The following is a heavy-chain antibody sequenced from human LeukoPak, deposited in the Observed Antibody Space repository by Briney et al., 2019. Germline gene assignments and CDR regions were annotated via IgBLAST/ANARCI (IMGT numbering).Heavy chain of an antibody. J-gene: IGHJ3*02. D-gene: IGHD3-22*01. CDR1: GFTFSSNY. V-gene: IGHV3-53*04. CDR3: ARGHHYYDSSGYYRTKDDAFDI. Sequence: GGSLRLSCAASGFTFSSNYMSWVRQAPGKGLEGVSVIYSGGSTYYANSVKGRFTISRHNSKNTLYLQMNSLRAEDTAVYYCARGHHYYDSSGYYRTKDDAFDIWGQGTMVTVSS. CDR2: IYSGGST.